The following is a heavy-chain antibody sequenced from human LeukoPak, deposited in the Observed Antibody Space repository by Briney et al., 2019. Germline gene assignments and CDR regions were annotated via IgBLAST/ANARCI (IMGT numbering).Heavy chain of an antibody. J-gene: IGHJ3*02. V-gene: IGHV4-59*08. CDR3: ARRSLSLPGAFDI. D-gene: IGHD1-26*01. Sequence: SETLSLTCTVSGGSISSYYWSWIRQPPGKGLEWIGYIYYSGGTNYNPSLKSRVTISVDTSKNQFSLKLSSVTAADTAVYYCARRSLSLPGAFDIWGQGTMVTVSS. CDR1: GGSISSYY. CDR2: IYYSGGT.